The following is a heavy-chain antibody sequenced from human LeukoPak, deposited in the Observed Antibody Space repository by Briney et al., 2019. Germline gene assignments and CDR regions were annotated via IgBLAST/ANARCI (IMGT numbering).Heavy chain of an antibody. J-gene: IGHJ3*02. D-gene: IGHD3-9*01. V-gene: IGHV3-30*02. CDR1: GFTFSSYG. CDR3: AALYDILSRLAFDI. Sequence: GRSLRLSCAASGFTFSSYGMHWVRQAPGKGLEWVAFIRYDGSNKYYADSVKGRFTISRDNSKNTLYLQMNNLRAEDTAVYYCAALYDILSRLAFDIWGQGTMVTVSS. CDR2: IRYDGSNK.